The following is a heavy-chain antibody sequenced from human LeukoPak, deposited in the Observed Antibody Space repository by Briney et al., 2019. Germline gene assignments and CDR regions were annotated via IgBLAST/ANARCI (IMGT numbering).Heavy chain of an antibody. Sequence: GGSLRLSCAASGFTFSSYAMHWVRQAPGKGLEWVAVITFDGSYTYYADSVKGRFTISRDNSKNTLYLQMNSLRPEDTAVFSCARDLGFNSGWSGHFDSWGQGTLVTVSS. CDR3: ARDLGFNSGWSGHFDS. CDR2: ITFDGSYT. CDR1: GFTFSSYA. V-gene: IGHV3-30*04. D-gene: IGHD6-19*01. J-gene: IGHJ4*02.